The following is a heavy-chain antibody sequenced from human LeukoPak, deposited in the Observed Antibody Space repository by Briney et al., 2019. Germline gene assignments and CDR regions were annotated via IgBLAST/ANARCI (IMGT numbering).Heavy chain of an antibody. Sequence: KPSETLSLTCTVSGGXVXSGTYXXXWXRQPPGKGLEWIGYIYYNGNTNYNSSLKSRVTISVDTSKTQFSLKVTSVTAADTAVYYCARYFDWPWAFDIWGPGTKVTVSS. CDR2: IYYNGNT. V-gene: IGHV4-61*01. J-gene: IGHJ3*02. CDR1: GGXVXSGTYX. CDR3: ARYFDWPWAFDI. D-gene: IGHD3-9*01.